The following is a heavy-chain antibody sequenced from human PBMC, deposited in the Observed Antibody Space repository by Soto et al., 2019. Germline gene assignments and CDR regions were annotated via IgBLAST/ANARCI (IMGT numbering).Heavy chain of an antibody. D-gene: IGHD4-17*01. Sequence: QVQLQQWGAGLLKPSETLSLTCGVSGGSFRGYSWTWIRQSPEKGLEWIGEINYRGITSYNPSLRSRVTISLDTSTTRFSLTLTSVTAADTAIYYCARAPMDDYGNYYAGMDVWGQGTTITVS. CDR2: INYRGIT. CDR1: GGSFRGYS. J-gene: IGHJ6*02. CDR3: ARAPMDDYGNYYAGMDV. V-gene: IGHV4-34*01.